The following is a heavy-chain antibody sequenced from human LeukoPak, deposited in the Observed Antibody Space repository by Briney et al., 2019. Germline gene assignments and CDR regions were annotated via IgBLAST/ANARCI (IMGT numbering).Heavy chain of an antibody. V-gene: IGHV4-34*01. CDR2: INHSGST. D-gene: IGHD6-13*01. CDR1: GGSISGYY. J-gene: IGHJ4*02. CDR3: ASSRVYRSSWYDYFDN. Sequence: SETLSLTCTVSGGSISGYYWSWIRQPPGKGLEWIGEINHSGSTNYNPSLKSRVTISVDTSKNQFSLKLSSVTAADTAVYYCASSRVYRSSWYDYFDNWGQGTLVTVSS.